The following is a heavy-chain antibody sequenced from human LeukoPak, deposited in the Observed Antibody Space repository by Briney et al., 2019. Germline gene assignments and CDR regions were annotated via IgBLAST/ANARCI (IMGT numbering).Heavy chain of an antibody. V-gene: IGHV1-8*01. Sequence: ASVKVSCKASGYTFTSYDINWVRQATGQGLEWMGWMNPNSGNTGYAQKFQGRVTMTRNTSISTAYMELSSLRSEDTAVYYCARGLAYCSGGSCSWFDSWGQGTLVTVSS. CDR3: ARGLAYCSGGSCSWFDS. CDR2: MNPNSGNT. D-gene: IGHD2-15*01. CDR1: GYTFTSYD. J-gene: IGHJ5*01.